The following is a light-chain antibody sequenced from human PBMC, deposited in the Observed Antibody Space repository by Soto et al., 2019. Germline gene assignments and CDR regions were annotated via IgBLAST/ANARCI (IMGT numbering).Light chain of an antibody. CDR2: SAS. Sequence: DIQMTQSPFSLSASVGDRVTITCRASRSINIFLNWYQQKPGGAPKLLIYSASTLQTGVPSRFTGSGSGTAFTLSISSLQPEDTATYYCQQGYGTPFTFGQGTRLEIQ. J-gene: IGKJ5*01. V-gene: IGKV1-39*01. CDR3: QQGYGTPFT. CDR1: RSINIF.